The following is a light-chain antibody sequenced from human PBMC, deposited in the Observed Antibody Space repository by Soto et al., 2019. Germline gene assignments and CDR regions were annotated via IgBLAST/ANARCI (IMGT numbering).Light chain of an antibody. CDR2: AAS. CDR1: QGISSY. CDR3: QQYYSYPLYT. J-gene: IGKJ2*01. Sequence: AIRMTQSPSSLSASTGDRVTITCRASQGISSYLAWYQQKPVKAPKLLIYAASTLQSVVPSRLSGSGSGTDFTLTISFLQSEDFDTYYCQQYYSYPLYTFGQGTKLEIK. V-gene: IGKV1-8*01.